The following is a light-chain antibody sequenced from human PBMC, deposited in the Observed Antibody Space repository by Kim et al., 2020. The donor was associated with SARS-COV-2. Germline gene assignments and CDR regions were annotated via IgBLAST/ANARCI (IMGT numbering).Light chain of an antibody. CDR2: GDS. V-gene: IGLV6-57*01. CDR3: QSYDSNNGV. CDR1: SGSIASNY. Sequence: GKTVTISCTRSSGSIASNYVQWYQQRPGSSPTTMIYGDSKRPSGVPDRFSGSIDSSSNSASLTMSGLKAEDEDDYNCQSYDSNNGVFGGGTQLTVL. J-gene: IGLJ3*02.